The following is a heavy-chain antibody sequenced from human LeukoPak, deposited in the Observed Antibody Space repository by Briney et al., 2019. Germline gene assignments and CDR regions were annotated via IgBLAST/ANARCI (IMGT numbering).Heavy chain of an antibody. CDR2: IDWDSDRI. V-gene: IGHV3-9*01. D-gene: IGHD6-19*01. J-gene: IGHJ4*02. Sequence: GRSLRLSCAGSGFIFDDYAMHWVRQAPGKGLEWVSGIDWDSDRINYADSVKGRFTISRDNAKNSLYLQMNSLRAEDAAVYYCARDKQWLVPAFDYWGQGTLVTVSS. CDR3: ARDKQWLVPAFDY. CDR1: GFIFDDYA.